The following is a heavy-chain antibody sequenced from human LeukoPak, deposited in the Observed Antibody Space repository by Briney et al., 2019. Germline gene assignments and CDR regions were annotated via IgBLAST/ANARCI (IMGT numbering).Heavy chain of an antibody. Sequence: GGSLRLSCAASGFSFSSYLMSWVRQAPGKGLHWVSAISGSGGSTYYADSVKGRFTISRDNSKNTLYLQMNSLRAEDTAVYYCAKLSGYDWDGLDYWGQGTLVTVSS. V-gene: IGHV3-23*01. CDR2: ISGSGGST. J-gene: IGHJ4*02. CDR3: AKLSGYDWDGLDY. CDR1: GFSFSSYL. D-gene: IGHD5-12*01.